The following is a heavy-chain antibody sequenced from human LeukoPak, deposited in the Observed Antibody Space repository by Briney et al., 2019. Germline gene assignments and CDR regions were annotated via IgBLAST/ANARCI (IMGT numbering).Heavy chain of an antibody. D-gene: IGHD3-10*01. Sequence: PGGSLRLSCAGSRFIFSNYAMHWVRQAPGKGLDWVAVISFDGSNKYYADSVKGRFTISRDNSKNTLYLQVDSLRAEDTAVYYCATEYYYGSNSNSFDIWGQGTMVTVSS. J-gene: IGHJ3*02. V-gene: IGHV3-30-3*01. CDR2: ISFDGSNK. CDR1: RFIFSNYA. CDR3: ATEYYYGSNSNSFDI.